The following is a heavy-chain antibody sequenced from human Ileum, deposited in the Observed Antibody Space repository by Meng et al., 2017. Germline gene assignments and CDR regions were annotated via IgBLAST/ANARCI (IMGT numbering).Heavy chain of an antibody. CDR3: ARDRMDSSGYYPFDY. CDR1: GFTFDDYG. V-gene: IGHV3-20*04. D-gene: IGHD3-22*01. CDR2: INWNGGST. Sequence: GESLKISCAASGFTFDDYGMSWIRQAPGKGLEWVSGINWNGGSTGYADSVKGRFTISRDNAKNSLYLQMNSLRAEDTALYYCARDRMDSSGYYPFDYWGQGTLVTVSS. J-gene: IGHJ4*02.